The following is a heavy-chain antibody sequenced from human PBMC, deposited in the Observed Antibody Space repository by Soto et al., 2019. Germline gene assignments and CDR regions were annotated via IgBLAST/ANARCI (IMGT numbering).Heavy chain of an antibody. CDR1: GATFSSNA. J-gene: IGHJ6*02. V-gene: IGHV1-69*06. CDR3: ARDLVTVAGIPRHYHYGMDV. CDR2: ILPILGTA. D-gene: IGHD6-19*01. Sequence: QVQLVQSGAEVKKPGSSVTVSCKASGATFSSNAISWVRQAPGQGREWMGGILPILGTADYAQKFQGRVTITADKSTSTAYMEMTRLRSEDTAVYYCARDLVTVAGIPRHYHYGMDVWGHGTTVTVSS.